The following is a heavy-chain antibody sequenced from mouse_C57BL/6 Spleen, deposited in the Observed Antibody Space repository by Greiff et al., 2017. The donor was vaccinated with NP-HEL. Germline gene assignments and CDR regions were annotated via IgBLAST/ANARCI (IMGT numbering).Heavy chain of an antibody. CDR1: GYTFTSYW. CDR3: ARGAGSRPSYFDY. CDR2: IYPGSGST. J-gene: IGHJ2*01. D-gene: IGHD1-1*01. V-gene: IGHV1-55*01. Sequence: VQLQESGAELVKPGASVKMSCKASGYTFTSYWITWVKQRPGQGLEWIGDIYPGSGSTNYNEKFKSKATLTVDTSSSTAYMQLSSLTSEDSAVYYCARGAGSRPSYFDYWGQGTTLTVSS.